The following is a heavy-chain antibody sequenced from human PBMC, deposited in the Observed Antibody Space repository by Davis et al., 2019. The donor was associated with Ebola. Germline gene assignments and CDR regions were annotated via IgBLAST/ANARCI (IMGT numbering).Heavy chain of an antibody. Sequence: GSLRLSCAASGFTFSSYSMNWVRQAPGKGLEWVSSISSSSSYIYYADSVKGRFTISRDNAKNSLYLQMNSLRAEDTAVYYCARDQGGKRGYSGYDYVPYWGQGTLVTVSS. CDR3: ARDQGGKRGYSGYDYVPY. D-gene: IGHD5-12*01. CDR2: ISSSSSYI. CDR1: GFTFSSYS. J-gene: IGHJ4*02. V-gene: IGHV3-21*01.